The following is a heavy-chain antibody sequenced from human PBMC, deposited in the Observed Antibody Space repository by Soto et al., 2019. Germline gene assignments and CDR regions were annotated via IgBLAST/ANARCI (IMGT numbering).Heavy chain of an antibody. V-gene: IGHV4-39*07. CDR2: IYYSGST. J-gene: IGHJ5*02. CDR1: GGSISSSSYY. D-gene: IGHD4-17*01. Sequence: SETLSLTCTVSGGSISSSSYYWGWIRQPPGKGLEWIGSIYYSGSTYYNPSLKSRVTISVDTSKNQFSLKLSSVTAADTAVYYCARDGYGGDWFDPWGQGTLVTSPQ. CDR3: ARDGYGGDWFDP.